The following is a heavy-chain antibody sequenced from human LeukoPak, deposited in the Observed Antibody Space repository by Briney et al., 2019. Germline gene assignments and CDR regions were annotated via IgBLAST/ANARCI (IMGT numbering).Heavy chain of an antibody. J-gene: IGHJ4*02. D-gene: IGHD4-17*01. CDR1: GGSISSNNW. Sequence: PSGTLSLTCAASGGSISSNNWWSWVRQPPGKGLEWIGEIYLSGGTNYNPSLKSRVTISVDKSKNQFSLKLSSVTAADTAVYYCARRTVTTGGLDYWGQGTLVTVSS. V-gene: IGHV4-4*02. CDR3: ARRTVTTGGLDY. CDR2: IYLSGGT.